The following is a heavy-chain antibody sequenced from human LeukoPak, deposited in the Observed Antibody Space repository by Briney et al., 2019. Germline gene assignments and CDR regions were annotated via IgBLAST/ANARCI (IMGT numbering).Heavy chain of an antibody. J-gene: IGHJ4*02. CDR2: ISSSSTI. CDR1: GFTFSTYS. Sequence: GGSLRLSCAASGFTFSTYSMNWVRQAPGKGLEWVSYISSSSTIYYADSVKGRFTISRDNAKNSLYLQMNSLRAEDTAVYYCARGSTYYDSSGQVPFDYWGQGALVTVSS. CDR3: ARGSTYYDSSGQVPFDY. V-gene: IGHV3-48*01. D-gene: IGHD3-22*01.